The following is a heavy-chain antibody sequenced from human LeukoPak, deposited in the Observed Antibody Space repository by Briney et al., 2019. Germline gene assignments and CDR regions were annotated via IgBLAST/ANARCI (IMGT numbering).Heavy chain of an antibody. J-gene: IGHJ6*03. D-gene: IGHD3-10*01. CDR3: ARYSYGSGSYLSYYYYYYMDV. V-gene: IGHV4-34*01. CDR2: INHSGST. CDR1: GGSFSGYY. Sequence: SETLSLTCAVYGGSFSGYYWSWIRQPPGKGLEWIGEINHSGSTNYNPSLKSRVTISVDTSKNQFSLKLSSVTAADTAVYYCARYSYGSGSYLSYYYYYYMDVWGKGTTVTISS.